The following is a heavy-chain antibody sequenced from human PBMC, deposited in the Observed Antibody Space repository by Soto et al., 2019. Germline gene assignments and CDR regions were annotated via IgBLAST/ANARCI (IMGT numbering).Heavy chain of an antibody. V-gene: IGHV3-33*01. J-gene: IGHJ4*02. D-gene: IGHD1-20*01. CDR1: GFTFSSYG. CDR2: IWYDGSNK. Sequence: QVQLVESGGGVVQPGRSLRLSCAASGFTFSSYGMHWVRQAPGKGLEWVAVIWYDGSNKYYADSVKGRFNISRDNSKNTLNLQMNSLRAEDTAVYSCARDWDNSSTLDYWGQGTLVTVSS. CDR3: ARDWDNSSTLDY.